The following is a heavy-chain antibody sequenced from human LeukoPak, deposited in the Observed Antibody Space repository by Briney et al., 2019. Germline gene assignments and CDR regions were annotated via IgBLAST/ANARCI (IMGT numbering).Heavy chain of an antibody. CDR3: ARGSRAYYYDSSGYTSTHYYYYGMDV. Sequence: SEALSLTCAVYGGSFSGYYWSWIRQPPGKGLEWIGEINHSGSTNYNPSLKSRVTISVDTSKNQFSLKLSSVTAADTAVYYCARGSRAYYYDSSGYTSTHYYYYGMDVWGQGTTVTVSS. V-gene: IGHV4-34*01. J-gene: IGHJ6*02. D-gene: IGHD3-22*01. CDR2: INHSGST. CDR1: GGSFSGYY.